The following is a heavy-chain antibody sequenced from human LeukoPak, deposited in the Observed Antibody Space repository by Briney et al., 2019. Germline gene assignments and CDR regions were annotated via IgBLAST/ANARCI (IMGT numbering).Heavy chain of an antibody. CDR3: ARVRDAYCYYMDV. V-gene: IGHV3-48*01. CDR1: GFTFSSYS. CDR2: ISSSSSTI. J-gene: IGHJ6*03. Sequence: PGGSLRLSCAASGFTFSSYSMNWVRQAPGKGLEWVSYISSSSSTIYYADSVKGRFTISRDNAKNSLYLQMNSLRAEDTAVYYCARVRDAYCYYMDVWGKGTTVTVSS.